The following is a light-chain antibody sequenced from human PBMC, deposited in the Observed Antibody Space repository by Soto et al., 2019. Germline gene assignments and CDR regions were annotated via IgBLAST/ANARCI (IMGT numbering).Light chain of an antibody. CDR1: QSVSSSY. V-gene: IGKV3-20*01. J-gene: IGKJ1*01. CDR3: QPYGTSPRT. CDR2: GAS. Sequence: EIVLTQSPGTLSLSPGERATISCRASQSVSSSYLAWYQQKPGQAPRLLIYGASSRATGIPDRFSGSGSGTDFTLIISSLEPEDFAVYYCQPYGTSPRTFGQVTNVEI.